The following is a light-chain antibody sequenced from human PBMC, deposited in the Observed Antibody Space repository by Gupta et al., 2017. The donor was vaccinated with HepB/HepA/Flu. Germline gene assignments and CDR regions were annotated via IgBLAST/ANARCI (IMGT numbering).Light chain of an antibody. CDR1: QSVSSY. Sequence: EIVLPQSPATLSLSPGERATLSCRVSQSVSSYLAWYHQRPGQASRLLIYDASIRATGIPARFSGSGSGTDFTLTISSLDPEDFAVYYCQQRSSGVTFGQGTRLEIK. J-gene: IGKJ5*01. CDR2: DAS. V-gene: IGKV3-11*01. CDR3: QQRSSGVT.